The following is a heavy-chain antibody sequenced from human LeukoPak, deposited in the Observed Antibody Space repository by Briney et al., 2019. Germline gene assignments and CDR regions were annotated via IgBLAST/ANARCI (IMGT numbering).Heavy chain of an antibody. CDR3: ARIETVADAFDI. CDR2: IYSGGST. D-gene: IGHD1-1*01. V-gene: IGHV3-66*01. CDR1: GFTVSSNY. Sequence: GVSLRLSCAASGFTVSSNYMTWVRQAPGKGLEWVSLIYSGGSTSYADSVRGRFTISRDNSKNTLYLQMNSLRAEDTAVYYCARIETVADAFDIWGQGTLVTVPS. J-gene: IGHJ3*02.